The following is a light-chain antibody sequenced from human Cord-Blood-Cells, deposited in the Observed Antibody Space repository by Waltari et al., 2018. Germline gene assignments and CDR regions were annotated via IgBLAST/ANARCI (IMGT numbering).Light chain of an antibody. J-gene: IGLJ2*01. Sequence: QSPLTQPASVSGSPGQSLTISCTGTSRAVCGYNHVSWYQQHPGKAPKLMIYDVSNRRSGVSNRFSGSKSGNTASLTISGLQAEDEADYYCSSYTSSSTVVFGGGTKLTVL. V-gene: IGLV2-14*01. CDR2: DVS. CDR3: SSYTSSSTVV. CDR1: SRAVCGYNH.